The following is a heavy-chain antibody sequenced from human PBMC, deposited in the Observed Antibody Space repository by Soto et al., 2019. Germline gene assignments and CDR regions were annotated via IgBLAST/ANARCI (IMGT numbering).Heavy chain of an antibody. CDR3: ARHPYSSSWPDAFDI. J-gene: IGHJ3*02. CDR2: ISSSSSTI. V-gene: IGHV3-48*01. Sequence: LRLSCAASGFTFSSYSMNWVRQAPGKGLEWVSYISSSSSTIYYADSVKGRFTISRDNAKNSLYLQMNSLRAEDTAVYYCARHPYSSSWPDAFDIWGQGTMVTVSS. D-gene: IGHD6-13*01. CDR1: GFTFSSYS.